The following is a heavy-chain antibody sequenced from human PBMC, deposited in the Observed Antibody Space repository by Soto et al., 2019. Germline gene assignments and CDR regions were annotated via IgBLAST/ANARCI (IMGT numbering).Heavy chain of an antibody. Sequence: SETLSLTCAVYGGSFSGYYWSWIRQPPGKGLEWIGEINHSGSTNYNPSLKSRVTISVDTSKNQFSLKLSSVTAADTAVYYCARAAASDIVVVVAATRIFYYYMDVWGKGTTVTVSS. V-gene: IGHV4-34*01. CDR1: GGSFSGYY. D-gene: IGHD2-15*01. CDR2: INHSGST. J-gene: IGHJ6*03. CDR3: ARAAASDIVVVVAATRIFYYYMDV.